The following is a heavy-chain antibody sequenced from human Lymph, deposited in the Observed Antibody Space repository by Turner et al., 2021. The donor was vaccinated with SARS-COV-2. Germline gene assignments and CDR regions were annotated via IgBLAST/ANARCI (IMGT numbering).Heavy chain of an antibody. CDR1: GITFSSCG. CDR3: ARETYYYDRRHLDY. D-gene: IGHD3-22*01. V-gene: IGHV3-33*01. J-gene: IGHJ4*02. CDR2: IWYDGSNK. Sequence: HVQRVGSGGGVVQPGRSLRLSCAASGITFSSCGMHWVRQAPGKGLELVAVIWYDGSNKYYADSVKSSFNISRDKSKNTLYLQMNSLRAEDTAVYYCARETYYYDRRHLDYWGQGTLVTVSS.